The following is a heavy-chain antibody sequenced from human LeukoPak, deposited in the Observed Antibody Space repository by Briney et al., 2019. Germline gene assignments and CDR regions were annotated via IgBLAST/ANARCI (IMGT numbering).Heavy chain of an antibody. CDR1: GFTLSTYA. D-gene: IGHD6-13*01. V-gene: IGHV3-21*01. CDR2: STGRHT. CDR3: ARDGFVGAADY. J-gene: IGHJ4*02. Sequence: GGSLRLSCAASGFTLSTYAMSWVRQAPGKGLEWVSSTGRHTNYADSVEGRFTISRDNAKNSLFLQMNSLRVEDTAVFYCARDGFVGAADYWGQGTLVTVSS.